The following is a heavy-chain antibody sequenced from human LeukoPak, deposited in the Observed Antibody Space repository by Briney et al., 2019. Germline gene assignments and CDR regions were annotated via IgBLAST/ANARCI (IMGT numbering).Heavy chain of an antibody. D-gene: IGHD4-17*01. CDR3: ARPRGYGDHDAFDI. J-gene: IGHJ3*02. V-gene: IGHV3-23*01. CDR2: LSSSGGTT. CDR1: GFTFSNYV. Sequence: GGTLRLSCAASGFTFSNYVMSWVRQAPGQGLEWVSGLSSSGGTTFYADSVEGRFTISRDFSKNTLYLQMNSLRAEDTAVYYCARPRGYGDHDAFDIWGQGTMVTVSS.